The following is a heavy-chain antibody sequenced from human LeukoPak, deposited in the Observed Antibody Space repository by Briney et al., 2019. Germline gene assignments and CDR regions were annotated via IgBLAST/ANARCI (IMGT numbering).Heavy chain of an antibody. CDR1: GFTFSDYY. CDR3: ARARGRSSHHDY. Sequence: GGSLRLSCAASGFTFSDYYMSWIRQAPGKRLEWVSYISSSSSYTNYADSVKGRFTISRDNAKNSLYLQMNSLRAEDTAVYYCARARGRSSHHDYWGQGTLVTVSS. V-gene: IGHV3-11*05. J-gene: IGHJ4*02. CDR2: ISSSSSYT. D-gene: IGHD6-13*01.